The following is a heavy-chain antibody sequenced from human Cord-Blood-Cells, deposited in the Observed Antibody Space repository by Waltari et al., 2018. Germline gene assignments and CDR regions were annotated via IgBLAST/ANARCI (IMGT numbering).Heavy chain of an antibody. Sequence: QVQLQESGPGLVKPSETLSLTCPVPGGSISSYYWSWIRQPPGKGLEWIGYIYYSGSTNYNPSLKSRVTISVDTSKNQFSLKLSSVTAADTAVYYCARSEGDFWSGYKYFQHWGQGTLVTVSS. V-gene: IGHV4-59*01. CDR3: ARSEGDFWSGYKYFQH. J-gene: IGHJ1*01. CDR2: IYYSGST. D-gene: IGHD3-3*01. CDR1: GGSISSYY.